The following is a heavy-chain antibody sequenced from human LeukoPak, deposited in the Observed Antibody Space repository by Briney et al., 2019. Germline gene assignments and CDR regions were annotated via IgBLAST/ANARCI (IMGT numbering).Heavy chain of an antibody. CDR3: ARGGGYCTNGVCHPYYMDV. CDR2: IDYSGST. Sequence: SQTLSLTCTVSGFSISSGAYCWGWLRQQPGKGLEWIGYIDYSGSTYHNPSLKSRVTISVDTSKNKFSLKLSSVTAADTAVYYCARGGGYCTNGVCHPYYMDVWGKGTTVTVSS. CDR1: GFSISSGAYC. J-gene: IGHJ6*03. V-gene: IGHV4-31*03. D-gene: IGHD2-8*01.